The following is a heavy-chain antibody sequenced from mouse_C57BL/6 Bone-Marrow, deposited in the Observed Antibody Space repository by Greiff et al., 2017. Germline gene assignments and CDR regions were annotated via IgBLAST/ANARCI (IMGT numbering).Heavy chain of an antibody. CDR2: IDPSDRET. J-gene: IGHJ1*03. CDR3: ARGVYYGSSYREYFDV. Sequence: QVQLQQSGAELVRPGSSVKLSCKASGYTFTSYWMHWVKQRPIQGLEWIGNIDPSDRETHYTQKFKDKATLTVDNSSTTAYMQLSSLTSEDSAVYYCARGVYYGSSYREYFDVWGTGTTVTGSS. D-gene: IGHD1-1*01. V-gene: IGHV1-52*01. CDR1: GYTFTSYW.